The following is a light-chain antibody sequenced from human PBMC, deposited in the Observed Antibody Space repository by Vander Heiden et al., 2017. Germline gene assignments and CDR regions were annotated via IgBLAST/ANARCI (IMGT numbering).Light chain of an antibody. Sequence: EILLTQSPATLSLSPGERATLSCRASQSVSSYLAWYQQKPGQAPRLLIYDASNSATGIPARFSSCASGTDFTLSISSLEPEDFAVYYCQQRSTWPLTFGGGTKVEIK. V-gene: IGKV3-11*01. CDR3: QQRSTWPLT. J-gene: IGKJ4*01. CDR2: DAS. CDR1: QSVSSY.